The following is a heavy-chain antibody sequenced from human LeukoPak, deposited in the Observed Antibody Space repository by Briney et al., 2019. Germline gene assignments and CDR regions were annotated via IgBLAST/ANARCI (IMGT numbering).Heavy chain of an antibody. CDR1: GFTFSSYS. Sequence: GWSLRLSCAASGFTFSSYSMNWVRQAPGKGLEWVSSISSSSSYIYYADSVKGRFTISRDNAKNSLSLQMNSLRAEDTAVYYCARDLTVDSSGYLTVDYWGQGTLVTVSS. CDR2: ISSSSSYI. D-gene: IGHD3-22*01. V-gene: IGHV3-21*01. CDR3: ARDLTVDSSGYLTVDY. J-gene: IGHJ4*02.